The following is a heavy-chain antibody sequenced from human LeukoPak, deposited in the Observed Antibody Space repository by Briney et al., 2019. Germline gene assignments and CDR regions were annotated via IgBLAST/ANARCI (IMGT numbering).Heavy chain of an antibody. Sequence: GASVKVSCKTSGYTFINNGISWVRQAPGQGLEWMAWIYAYDGNRHYAQKFQDRVTITTDTSTNTAYLELRNLRSDDTAVYYCAKDIDYIVDYWGQGTLVTVSS. CDR2: IYAYDGNR. CDR1: GYTFINNG. D-gene: IGHD4/OR15-4a*01. J-gene: IGHJ4*02. V-gene: IGHV1-18*01. CDR3: AKDIDYIVDY.